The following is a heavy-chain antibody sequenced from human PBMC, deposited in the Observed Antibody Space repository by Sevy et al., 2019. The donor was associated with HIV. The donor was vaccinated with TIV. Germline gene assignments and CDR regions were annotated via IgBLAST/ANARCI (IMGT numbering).Heavy chain of an antibody. CDR1: GYTFSGYY. CDR2: INTDSGGT. Sequence: ASVKVSCKASGYTFSGYYMHWVRQAPGQGLEWMGWINTDSGGTNYAQNFQGRVAMTRDTSINTAYMELSRLKSDDTAVYYWARDPLEPPPLYIGGNWFHPWGQGTLVTVSS. V-gene: IGHV1-2*02. CDR3: ARDPLEPPPLYIGGNWFHP. J-gene: IGHJ5*02. D-gene: IGHD3-16*01.